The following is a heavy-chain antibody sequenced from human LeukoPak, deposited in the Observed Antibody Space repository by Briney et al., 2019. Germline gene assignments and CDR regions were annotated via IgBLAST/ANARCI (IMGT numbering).Heavy chain of an antibody. CDR2: ISGSGGST. Sequence: GGSLRLSCAASGFTFSSYAMSWVRQAPGKGLEWVSAISGSGGSTYYADSVKGRFTISRDNSKNTLYLQMNSLRAEDTAVYYCAKAPAYYDFWSGWSDYWGQGTLVTVSS. V-gene: IGHV3-23*01. D-gene: IGHD3-3*01. J-gene: IGHJ4*02. CDR3: AKAPAYYDFWSGWSDY. CDR1: GFTFSSYA.